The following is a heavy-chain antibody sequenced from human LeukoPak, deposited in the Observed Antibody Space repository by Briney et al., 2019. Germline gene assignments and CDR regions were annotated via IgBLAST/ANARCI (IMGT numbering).Heavy chain of an antibody. V-gene: IGHV4-34*01. J-gene: IGHJ4*02. D-gene: IGHD1-26*01. CDR3: ARHNRGYTAVAGPYQYSGSYQRGFDY. CDR2: INHSGST. Sequence: GSLRLSCAASGFTFDDYGMSWVRQAPGKGLEWIGEINHSGSTNYNPSLKSRVTISVDTSKNQFSLKLSSVTAADTAVYYCARHNRGYTAVAGPYQYSGSYQRGFDYWGQGTLVTVSS. CDR1: GFTFDDYG.